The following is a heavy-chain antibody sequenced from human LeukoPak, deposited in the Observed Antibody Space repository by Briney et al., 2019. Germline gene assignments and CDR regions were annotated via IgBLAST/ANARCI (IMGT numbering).Heavy chain of an antibody. CDR3: ARGAGKYYFHGMDV. Sequence: SQTLSLTCTVSGGSISSGDYYWSWIRQPPGKGLEWIVHIYYSGSTDFNPSLKSRVTLSLDTSKNQFSLKLISVTAADTAVYYCARGAGKYYFHGMDVWGQGTTVTVSS. V-gene: IGHV4-61*08. CDR1: GGSISSGDYY. J-gene: IGHJ6*02. CDR2: IYYSGST.